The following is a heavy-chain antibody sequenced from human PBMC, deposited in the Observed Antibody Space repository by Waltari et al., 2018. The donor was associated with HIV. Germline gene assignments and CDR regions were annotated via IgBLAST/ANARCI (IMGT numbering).Heavy chain of an antibody. CDR1: GSPLTRHV. V-gene: IGHV1-18*01. CDR3: ARLGYGGGGSCYWHHYSGMDV. Sequence: GRRARSAAAVKRTGARVTGSCKPSGSPLTRHVITGFRPAPGQGLEWMGWISGYNGDTNYAQKLQGRVTVTTDTSTSTVYMERRSLRSDDTADDYCARLGYGGGGSCYWHHYSGMDVWGQGATVTVSS. D-gene: IGHD2-15*01. J-gene: IGHJ6*02. CDR2: ISGYNGDT.